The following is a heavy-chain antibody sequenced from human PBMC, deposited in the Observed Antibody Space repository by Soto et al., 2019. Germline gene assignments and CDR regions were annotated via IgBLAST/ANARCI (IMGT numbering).Heavy chain of an antibody. D-gene: IGHD3-22*01. CDR3: AKDPLMVIPYFDY. Sequence: EVQVVESGGGFVNPGQSLTVACTASGFTFGDYAMCWFRQAPGKGLEWVSAISGSGGSTYYADSVKGRFTISRDNSKNTLYLQMNSLRAEDTAVYYCAKDPLMVIPYFDYWGQGTLVTVSS. CDR1: GFTFGDYA. CDR2: ISGSGGST. V-gene: IGHV3-23*04. J-gene: IGHJ4*02.